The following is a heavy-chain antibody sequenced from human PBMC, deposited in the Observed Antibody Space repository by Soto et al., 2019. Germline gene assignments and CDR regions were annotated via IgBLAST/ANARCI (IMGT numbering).Heavy chain of an antibody. J-gene: IGHJ4*02. CDR2: IYYSGST. CDR3: ARSGSYYFDLGLWFDY. Sequence: QVQLQESGPGLVKPSETLSLTCTVSGGSISSYYWSWIRQPPGKGLEWIGYIYYSGSTNYNPSLKSRVTISVDTSKNQFSLKLSSVTAADTAVYYCARSGSYYFDLGLWFDYWGQGTLVTVSS. V-gene: IGHV4-59*01. D-gene: IGHD3-10*01. CDR1: GGSISSYY.